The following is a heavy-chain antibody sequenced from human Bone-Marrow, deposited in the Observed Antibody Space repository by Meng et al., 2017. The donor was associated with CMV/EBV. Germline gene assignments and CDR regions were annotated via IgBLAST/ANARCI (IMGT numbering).Heavy chain of an antibody. J-gene: IGHJ4*02. D-gene: IGHD3-3*01. CDR1: GFTFSSYG. CDR3: AKLYYDFWSGYYADY. Sequence: GGSLRLSCAASGFTFSSYGMHWIRQAPGKGLEWVAFIRYDGSNKYYADSVKGRFTISRDNSKNTLYLQMNSLRAEDTAVYYCAKLYYDFWSGYYADYWGQGTTVTVSS. CDR2: IRYDGSNK. V-gene: IGHV3-30*02.